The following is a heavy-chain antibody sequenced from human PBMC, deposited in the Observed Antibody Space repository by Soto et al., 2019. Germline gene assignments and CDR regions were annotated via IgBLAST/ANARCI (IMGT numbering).Heavy chain of an antibody. CDR2: ISAYNGNT. V-gene: IGHV1-18*01. Sequence: QVQLVQSGAEVKKPGASVKVSCKASGYTFTSYGISWVRQAPGQGLEWMGWISAYNGNTNYAQKLQGRVTMTTDTSPSTAYMELRSLRSDDTAVYYCAVPAAQTYYYYYGMDVWGQGTTVTVSS. CDR3: AVPAAQTYYYYYGMDV. D-gene: IGHD2-2*01. CDR1: GYTFTSYG. J-gene: IGHJ6*02.